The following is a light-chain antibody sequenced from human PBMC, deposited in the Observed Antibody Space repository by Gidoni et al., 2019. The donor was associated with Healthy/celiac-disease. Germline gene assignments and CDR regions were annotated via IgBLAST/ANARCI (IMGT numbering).Light chain of an antibody. J-gene: IGKJ5*01. CDR2: DAS. Sequence: EIVLTQSTATLSLSPGERATPSCRASQSVSSYLAWYQQKPGQAPRLLIYDASNRATGSPARFSGSGSGTDFTLTISSLEPEDFAVYYCQQRSNWPPITFXXXTRLEIK. CDR1: QSVSSY. V-gene: IGKV3-11*01. CDR3: QQRSNWPPIT.